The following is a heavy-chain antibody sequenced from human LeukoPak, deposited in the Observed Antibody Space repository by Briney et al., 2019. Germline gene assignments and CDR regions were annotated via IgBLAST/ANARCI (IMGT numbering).Heavy chain of an antibody. D-gene: IGHD3-10*01. Sequence: GRSLRLSCAASGFTFSSYAMHWVRQAPGKGLEWVAVISYDGSNKYYADSVKGRFTISRDNSKNTLYLQMNSLRAEDTALYYCARDGNFYYGPGSYCDYWGQGTLVTVSS. CDR1: GFTFSSYA. J-gene: IGHJ4*02. CDR3: ARDGNFYYGPGSYCDY. V-gene: IGHV3-30-3*01. CDR2: ISYDGSNK.